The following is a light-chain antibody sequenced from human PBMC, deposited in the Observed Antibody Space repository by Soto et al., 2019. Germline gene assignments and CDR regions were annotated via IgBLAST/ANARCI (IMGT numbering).Light chain of an antibody. J-gene: IGKJ1*01. CDR3: QHYNNWPRT. Sequence: EIVMTQSPATLSVSPGERATLSCRASQSVSSNLAWYQQKPDQAPRLLIYGASTRATVIPARFSGSGSGTEFTLTISSLQSGDFAVYYCQHYNNWPRTFGQGTKLEIK. CDR1: QSVSSN. CDR2: GAS. V-gene: IGKV3-15*01.